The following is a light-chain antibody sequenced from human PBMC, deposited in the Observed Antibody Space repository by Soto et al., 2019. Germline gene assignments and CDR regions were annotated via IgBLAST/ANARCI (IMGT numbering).Light chain of an antibody. CDR1: QSVSSY. V-gene: IGKV3-11*01. CDR2: DAS. CDR3: QQRSNWPWT. J-gene: IGKJ1*01. Sequence: EVVLTQSPATLSLSPGERATLSCRASQSVSSYLAWYQQKPGQAPRLLIYDASNMATGIPARFSGSGSGTDFTLAISCLEPEDYAVYYCQQRSNWPWTFGQGTKVEIK.